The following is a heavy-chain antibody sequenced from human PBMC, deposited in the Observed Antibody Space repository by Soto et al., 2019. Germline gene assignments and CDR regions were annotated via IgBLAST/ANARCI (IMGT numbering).Heavy chain of an antibody. J-gene: IGHJ4*02. CDR3: ARRDYSYGFFDN. V-gene: IGHV5-51*02. CDR1: GYGSSTHS. D-gene: IGHD4-4*01. CDR2: IYPDDTDG. Sequence: VEALKISCKDDGYGSSTHSSACVRQMPAKRCQRMGIIYPDDTDGSYTPSFQGGVTISVEKATTTAYLEWRCLKASDTAVYYCARRDYSYGFFDNWGQGPKVTVSS.